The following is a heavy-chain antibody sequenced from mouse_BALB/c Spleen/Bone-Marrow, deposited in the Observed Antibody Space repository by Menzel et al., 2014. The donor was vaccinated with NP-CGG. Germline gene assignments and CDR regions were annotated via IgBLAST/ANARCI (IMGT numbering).Heavy chain of an antibody. CDR1: GYAFSSFW. J-gene: IGHJ4*01. V-gene: IGHV1-82*01. Sequence: VQLQESGPELVKPGASVKISCTASGYAFSSFWMNCVKQRPGQGLEWIGRIYPGDGDTKYTGKFQGKATLTADKSSSTAYMQLSSLPSVDAAVYFCARPLNKDHYAIDYWGQGTPVTVSS. CDR3: ARPLNKDHYAIDY. CDR2: IYPGDGDT.